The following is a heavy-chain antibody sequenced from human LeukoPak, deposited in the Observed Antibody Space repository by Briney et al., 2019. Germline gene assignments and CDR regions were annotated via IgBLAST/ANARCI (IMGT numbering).Heavy chain of an antibody. J-gene: IGHJ4*02. Sequence: GGSLRLSCAASGFTFSRYAMSWVRQAPEKGLEWVSGISGSGGSTYYADSVKGRFTISRDKSKNALYLQMNSLRAEDTAVYYCAKDQAAYYYDSSGYYAYWGQGTLVTVSS. V-gene: IGHV3-23*01. D-gene: IGHD3-22*01. CDR3: AKDQAAYYYDSSGYYAY. CDR1: GFTFSRYA. CDR2: ISGSGGST.